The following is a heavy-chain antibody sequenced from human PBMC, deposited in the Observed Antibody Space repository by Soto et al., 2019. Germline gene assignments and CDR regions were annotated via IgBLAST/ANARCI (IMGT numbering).Heavy chain of an antibody. V-gene: IGHV3-23*01. CDR1: GFTFSSYA. Sequence: PGGSLRLSCAASGFTFSSYAMSWVRQAPGKGLEWVSAISGSGGSTYYADSVKGRFTISRDNSKNTLYLQMNSLRAEDTAVYYCAKGRTDLRPLTGFQPYYFDYWGQGTLVTVSS. CDR3: AKGRTDLRPLTGFQPYYFDY. J-gene: IGHJ4*02. CDR2: ISGSGGST. D-gene: IGHD3-9*01.